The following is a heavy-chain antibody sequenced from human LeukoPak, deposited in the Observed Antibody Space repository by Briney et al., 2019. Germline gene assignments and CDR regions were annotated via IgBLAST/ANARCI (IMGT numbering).Heavy chain of an antibody. CDR3: ARGRRLDYYYFYYMDV. V-gene: IGHV3-64*01. CDR1: GFTFSSYA. J-gene: IGHJ6*03. Sequence: GGSLRLSCAASGFTFSSYAMHWVRQAPGKGLEHVSAISSNGGSTYYANSVKGRFTISRDNSKNTLYLQMGSLRAEDMAVYYCARGRRLDYYYFYYMDVWGKGTTVTVSS. CDR2: ISSNGGST.